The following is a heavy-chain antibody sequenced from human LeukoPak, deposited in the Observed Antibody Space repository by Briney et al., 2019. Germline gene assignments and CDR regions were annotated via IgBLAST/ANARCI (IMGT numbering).Heavy chain of an antibody. V-gene: IGHV4-34*01. Sequence: SETVSLMRAVCGGSFSTYYWIWIRQPPAKGLEWIGQINPSGTTHYTPSLKSRVTMSVDTSKKQVSLKLSSVTDADTAVYYCARVDKAMSAFDPWGQGTLVTVSS. CDR2: INPSGTT. CDR3: ARVDKAMSAFDP. D-gene: IGHD5-18*01. J-gene: IGHJ5*02. CDR1: GGSFSTYY.